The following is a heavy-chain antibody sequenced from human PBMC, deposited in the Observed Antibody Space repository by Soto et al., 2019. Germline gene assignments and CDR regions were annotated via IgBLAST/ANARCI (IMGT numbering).Heavy chain of an antibody. CDR1: GDSVTRANAY. D-gene: IGHD4-4*01. V-gene: IGHV4-61*01. CDR3: AKLQPPGWIDA. J-gene: IGHJ5*01. Sequence: QVRLQESGPGLVKPSETLSLTCSVSGDSVTRANAYWIWLRQAPGKGLEWIGYLYNSGSTHYKPSLRSRVSLSLDTSKNQFSVNLTSVTTADSAIYYCAKLQPPGWIDAWGHGTLVAVS. CDR2: LYNSGST.